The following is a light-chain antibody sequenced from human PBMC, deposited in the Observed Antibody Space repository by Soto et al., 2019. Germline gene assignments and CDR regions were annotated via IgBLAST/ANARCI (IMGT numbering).Light chain of an antibody. CDR3: QQYDSFPIT. V-gene: IGKV1-33*01. CDR1: QDISNH. Sequence: DIQMTQSPSSLSASVGDRVTITCQASQDISNHLNGYQQKPGKAPRLLIYDASNLETGVPSRFSGSGSGTDFTVTISSLQPEDIATYYCQQYDSFPITFGQGTRLEN. J-gene: IGKJ5*01. CDR2: DAS.